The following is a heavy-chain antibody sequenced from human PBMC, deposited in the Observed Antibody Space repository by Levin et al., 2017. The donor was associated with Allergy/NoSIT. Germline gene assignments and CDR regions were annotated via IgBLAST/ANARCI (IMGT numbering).Heavy chain of an antibody. Sequence: SCTVSGGSISNSNYYWGWIRQPPGKGLEWIGTMHYSGSTYYNSSLKSRVTISVDTSKNQFSLKLSSVTAADTALYYCARLGGPWGQGCLVTVSS. V-gene: IGHV4-39*01. CDR3: ARLGGP. J-gene: IGHJ5*02. CDR2: MHYSGST. CDR1: GGSISNSNYY. D-gene: IGHD3-16*01.